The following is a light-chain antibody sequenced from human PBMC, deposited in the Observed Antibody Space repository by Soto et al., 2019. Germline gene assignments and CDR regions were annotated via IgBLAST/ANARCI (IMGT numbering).Light chain of an antibody. CDR2: EVS. V-gene: IGLV2-8*01. CDR3: CSYAGSNQAV. J-gene: IGLJ2*01. CDR1: SNDVGGYNY. Sequence: QSALTQPPSAPGSPGQSVTISCTGTSNDVGGYNYVSWYQQHPGKAPKLMIYEVSKRPSGVTDRFSGSKSGNTASLTVSGLQAEDEDDYYCCSYAGSNQAVFGGGTKVTVL.